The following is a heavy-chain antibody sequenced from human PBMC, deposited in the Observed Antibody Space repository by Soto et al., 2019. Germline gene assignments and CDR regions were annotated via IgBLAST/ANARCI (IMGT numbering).Heavy chain of an antibody. CDR2: ISAYKGNT. Sequence: ASVKVSCKASGYTFTSYGISGVRQPPGQGHEGMGWISAYKGNTNYGQKLQGRVTMTTDTSTSTAYMELRRLRSDDTAAYHCARGPWELLTYAAVDIWGQGTMVTV. CDR1: GYTFTSYG. D-gene: IGHD1-26*01. CDR3: ARGPWELLTYAAVDI. V-gene: IGHV1-18*01. J-gene: IGHJ3*02.